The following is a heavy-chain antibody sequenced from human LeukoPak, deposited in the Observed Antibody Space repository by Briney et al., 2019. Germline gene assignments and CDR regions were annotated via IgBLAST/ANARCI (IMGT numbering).Heavy chain of an antibody. Sequence: SETLSLACNVSGDSISSYYWSWIRQPPGKGLEWIGYIYYSESTNYNPSLKSRVTISVDTSKNQFSLNLRSVTAADTAVYYCARAGSGWSFDYWGQGTLVTVSS. J-gene: IGHJ4*02. CDR3: ARAGSGWSFDY. CDR2: IYYSEST. CDR1: GDSISSYY. D-gene: IGHD6-19*01. V-gene: IGHV4-59*01.